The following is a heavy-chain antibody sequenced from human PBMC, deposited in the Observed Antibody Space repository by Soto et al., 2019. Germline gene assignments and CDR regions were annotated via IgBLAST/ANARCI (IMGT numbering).Heavy chain of an antibody. CDR3: ARDRIAVAEIDF. J-gene: IGHJ4*02. V-gene: IGHV1-18*01. CDR2: ISAYNGNT. Sequence: ASVKGSCPASGSTFTSYGISCVRQAPGQGLEWMGWISAYNGNTNYAQKLQGRVTMTTDTSTSTAYMELRSLRSDDTAVYYCARDRIAVAEIDFRGQGTLVTVSS. D-gene: IGHD6-19*01. CDR1: GSTFTSYG.